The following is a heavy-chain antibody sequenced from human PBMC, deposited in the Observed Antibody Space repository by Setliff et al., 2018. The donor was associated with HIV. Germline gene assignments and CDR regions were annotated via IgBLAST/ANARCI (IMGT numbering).Heavy chain of an antibody. V-gene: IGHV2-70*12. J-gene: IGHJ4*02. CDR1: GFSLSTSGMS. Sequence: SGPTLVNPTQTLTLTCTFSGFSLSTSGMSVRWMRQPPGKTLEWLAHIDGDDDKYYNTSLRTRLTISKDTSKNQVVLTMTNMDPVDTATYYCARDSSGYHYYFDYWGQGTLVTVSS. CDR2: IDGDDDK. D-gene: IGHD3-22*01. CDR3: ARDSSGYHYYFDY.